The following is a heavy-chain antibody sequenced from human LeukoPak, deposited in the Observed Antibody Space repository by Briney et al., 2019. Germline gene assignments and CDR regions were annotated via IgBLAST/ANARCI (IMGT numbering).Heavy chain of an antibody. J-gene: IGHJ4*02. V-gene: IGHV4-39*07. CDR1: GGSISSSSHY. D-gene: IGHD1-26*01. Sequence: SETLSLTCTVSGGSISSSSHYWGWIRQPPGKGLEWIGSMHYRGSTYHNPSLKSRVTISVDTSKNQFSLKLSSVTAADTAVYYCATTTIRLGYWGQGTLVTVSS. CDR2: MHYRGST. CDR3: ATTTIRLGY.